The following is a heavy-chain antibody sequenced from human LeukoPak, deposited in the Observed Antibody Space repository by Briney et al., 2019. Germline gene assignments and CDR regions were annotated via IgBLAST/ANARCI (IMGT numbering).Heavy chain of an antibody. CDR1: GFTFSSYW. J-gene: IGHJ3*02. V-gene: IGHV3-74*01. D-gene: IGHD3-10*01. Sequence: GGSLRLSCAASGFTFSSYWMHWVRQAPGKGLVWVSRINTDGSSTSYADSVKGRFTISRDNAKNTLYLQMNSQIAEDTAVYYCARVVYYYGSGSSTYDAFDIWGQGTMVTVSS. CDR3: ARVVYYYGSGSSTYDAFDI. CDR2: INTDGSST.